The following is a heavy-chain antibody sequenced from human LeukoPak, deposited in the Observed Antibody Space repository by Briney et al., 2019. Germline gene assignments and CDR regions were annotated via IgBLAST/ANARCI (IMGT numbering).Heavy chain of an antibody. CDR2: IRYDGNNK. V-gene: IGHV3-30*02. CDR3: AKVRYCSGVNCYPDDN. D-gene: IGHD2-15*01. Sequence: GGSLRLSCAASGFTFSDYSMHWVRQAPGKGLNWVAFIRYDGNNKYYADSVKGRFTISRDNSKNMLYLEMNSLSTENTAVYYCAKVRYCSGVNCYPDDNWGQGTLVTVSS. CDR1: GFTFSDYS. J-gene: IGHJ4*02.